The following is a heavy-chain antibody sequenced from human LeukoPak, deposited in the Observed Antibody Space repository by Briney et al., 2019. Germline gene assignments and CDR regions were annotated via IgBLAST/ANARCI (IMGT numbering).Heavy chain of an antibody. CDR3: AREEYSSSWYWFDP. Sequence: ASVKVSCKASGYTFTSYGISWVRQALGQGLEWMGWISAYNGNTNYAQKLQGRVTMTTDTSTSTAYMELRGLRSDDTAVYYCAREEYSSSWYWFDPWGQGTLVTVSS. D-gene: IGHD6-13*01. CDR1: GYTFTSYG. CDR2: ISAYNGNT. J-gene: IGHJ5*02. V-gene: IGHV1-18*01.